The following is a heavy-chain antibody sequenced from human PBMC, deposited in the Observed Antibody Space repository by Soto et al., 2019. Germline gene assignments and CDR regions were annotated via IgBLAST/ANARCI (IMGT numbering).Heavy chain of an antibody. CDR2: ITSSGGST. Sequence: PGGSLRLSCAASGFTFSNYAMNWVRQAPGKGLEWVSVITSSGGSTYYADSVKGRFTISRDNSKNTLYLQMNSLRAEDTAVYYCARGGWDPYYDILTGPAYWGQGTLVTVSS. D-gene: IGHD3-9*01. J-gene: IGHJ4*02. CDR1: GFTFSNYA. CDR3: ARGGWDPYYDILTGPAY. V-gene: IGHV3-23*01.